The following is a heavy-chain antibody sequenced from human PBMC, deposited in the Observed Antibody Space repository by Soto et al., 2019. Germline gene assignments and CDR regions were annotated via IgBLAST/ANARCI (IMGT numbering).Heavy chain of an antibody. V-gene: IGHV3-9*01. CDR2: ISWNSGSL. CDR1: GFKFDDYA. J-gene: IGHJ6*03. Sequence: EVQLVESGGGLVQPGRSLRLSCAASGFKFDDYAMHWVRQAPGKGLEWVAGISWNSGSLGYADSVKGRFTISRDNAKNSLYLQMNSLRDDDTASYSCAKGLGHYYYYYMDVWDKGTTVTVSS. D-gene: IGHD7-27*01. CDR3: AKGLGHYYYYYMDV.